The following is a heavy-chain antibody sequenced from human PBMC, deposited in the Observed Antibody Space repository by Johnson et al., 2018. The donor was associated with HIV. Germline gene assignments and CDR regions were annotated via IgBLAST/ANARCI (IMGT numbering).Heavy chain of an antibody. CDR3: AREATVTLLHQWAFDI. V-gene: IGHV3-13*01. CDR2: IGTAGDT. J-gene: IGHJ3*02. Sequence: VQLVESGGDLVKPGGSLRLSCAGSGFTFSKPWLTWVRQATGKGLEWVSAIGTAGDTYYPGSVNGRFTISRDNSKNTLYLQMNSLRAEDTAVYYCAREATVTLLHQWAFDIWGQGTMVTVSS. CDR1: GFTFSKPW. D-gene: IGHD4-17*01.